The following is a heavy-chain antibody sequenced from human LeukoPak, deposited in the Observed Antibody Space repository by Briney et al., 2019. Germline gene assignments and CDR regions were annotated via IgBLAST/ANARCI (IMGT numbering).Heavy chain of an antibody. CDR1: GFTFSRYA. V-gene: IGHV3-30*04. D-gene: IGHD3-10*01. CDR3: ARAGRGLGYYFDY. J-gene: IGHJ4*02. CDR2: ISFGGHET. Sequence: RSLRLSCAASGFTFSRYALHWVRQAPGKGLEWVAVISFGGHETYYADSVRGRFTISRDYSKNTLYLQMNNLGADDTAVYYCARAGRGLGYYFDYWGQGALVTVSS.